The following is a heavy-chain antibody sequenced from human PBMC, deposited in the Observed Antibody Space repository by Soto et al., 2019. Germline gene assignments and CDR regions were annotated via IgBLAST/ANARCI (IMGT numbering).Heavy chain of an antibody. D-gene: IGHD3-22*01. Sequence: QVQLQESGPGLVKPSETLSLTCTVSGGSVSSGNYYWSWIRQPPGKGLEWIGYFYYTGSINYNPSPQRRVTLSIDASKNQFSLRLSSVPASDTAVYYCARSMFYSDGSNYSPFDYWGQGTLVTVSS. CDR3: ARSMFYSDGSNYSPFDY. CDR2: FYYTGSI. J-gene: IGHJ4*02. CDR1: GGSVSSGNYY. V-gene: IGHV4-61*01.